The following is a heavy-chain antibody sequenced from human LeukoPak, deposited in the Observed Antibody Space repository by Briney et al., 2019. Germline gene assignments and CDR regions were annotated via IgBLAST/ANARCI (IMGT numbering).Heavy chain of an antibody. CDR1: GYTFTSYD. J-gene: IGHJ5*02. D-gene: IGHD3-16*02. V-gene: IGHV1-2*02. CDR3: ARTYCDYVWGSYRFHWFDP. CDR2: INPNSGGT. Sequence: GASVKVSCKASGYTFTSYDINWVRQAPGQGLEWMGWINPNSGGTNYAQKFQGRVTMTRDTSISTAYMELSRLRSDDTAVYYCARTYCDYVWGSYRFHWFDPWGQGTLVTVSS.